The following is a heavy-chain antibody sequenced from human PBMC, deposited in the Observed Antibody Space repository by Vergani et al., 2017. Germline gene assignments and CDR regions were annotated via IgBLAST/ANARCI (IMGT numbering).Heavy chain of an antibody. D-gene: IGHD5-18*01. V-gene: IGHV3-49*04. Sequence: EVQLVESGGGLVPPGRSLRLSCAASGFSFGDYAMTWVRQAPGKGLEWVAFIRNKAYGGTTEYAASVKGRFTISRDDSKRLAYLQLSGLKTEDTAVYFCSRGRGYSLGYPDYWGQGTLVTVSS. J-gene: IGHJ4*02. CDR1: GFSFGDYA. CDR2: IRNKAYGGTT. CDR3: SRGRGYSLGYPDY.